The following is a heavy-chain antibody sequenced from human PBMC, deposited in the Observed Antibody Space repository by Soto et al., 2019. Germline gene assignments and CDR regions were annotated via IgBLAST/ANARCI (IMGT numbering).Heavy chain of an antibody. V-gene: IGHV3-21*01. J-gene: IGHJ4*02. CDR2: ISSSSSYI. Sequence: EVQLVESGGGLVKPGGSLRLSCAASGFTFSSYSMNWVRQAPGKGLEWVSSISSSSSYIYYADSVKGRFTISRDNAKNSLYRQMNSLRAEDTAVYYCARDRAVLGSYGGQRAPEDYWGQGTLVTVSS. CDR3: ARDRAVLGSYGGQRAPEDY. CDR1: GFTFSSYS. D-gene: IGHD3-16*01.